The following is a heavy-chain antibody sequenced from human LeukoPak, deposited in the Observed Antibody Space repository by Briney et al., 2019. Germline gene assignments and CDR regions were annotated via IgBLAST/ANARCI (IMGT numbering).Heavy chain of an antibody. Sequence: GGSLRLSCAASGFTFSSYWVSWVRQAPGKGLEWVANIKQDGSEKYYVDSVKGRFTISRDNAKNSLYPQMNSLRAEDTAVYYCARIWFGELLYWKSFDYWGQGTLVTVSS. CDR1: GFTFSSYW. D-gene: IGHD3-10*01. J-gene: IGHJ4*02. V-gene: IGHV3-7*01. CDR3: ARIWFGELLYWKSFDY. CDR2: IKQDGSEK.